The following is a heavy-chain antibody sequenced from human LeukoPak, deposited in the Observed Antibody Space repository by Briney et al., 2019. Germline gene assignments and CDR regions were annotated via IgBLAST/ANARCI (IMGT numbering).Heavy chain of an antibody. Sequence: SVKVSCKASGFTYTSSAMQWVRQARGQRLEWIGWIVVGSGNTNYAQKFQERVTITRDMSTSTAYMELSSLRSEDTAVYYCAAGRSPRFYYYYGMDVWGQGTTVTVSS. CDR1: GFTYTSSA. CDR3: AAGRSPRFYYYYGMDV. CDR2: IVVGSGNT. V-gene: IGHV1-58*02. J-gene: IGHJ6*02.